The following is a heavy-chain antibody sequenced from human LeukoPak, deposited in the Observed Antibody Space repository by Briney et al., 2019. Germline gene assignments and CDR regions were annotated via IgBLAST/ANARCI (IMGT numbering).Heavy chain of an antibody. V-gene: IGHV3-21*01. J-gene: IGHJ4*02. Sequence: GGSLRLSCAAYGFAFSSYNMNWVRQAPGKGLEWVSSIGSGSVYIYYADSVRGRFTISRDNAKNSLYLQMNSLRAEDTALYYCARGRSPGLVVVPFDYWGQGALVTVSS. CDR3: ARGRSPGLVVVPFDY. D-gene: IGHD2-15*01. CDR1: GFAFSSYN. CDR2: IGSGSVYI.